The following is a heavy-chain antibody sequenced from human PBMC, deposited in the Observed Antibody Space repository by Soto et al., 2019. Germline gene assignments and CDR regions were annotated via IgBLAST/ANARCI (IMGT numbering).Heavy chain of an antibody. CDR3: ANAYEILTGFDY. D-gene: IGHD3-9*01. V-gene: IGHV3-74*01. J-gene: IGHJ4*02. Sequence: EVQLVESGGGLVQPGGSLRLSCAASGFTFSSYWMHWVRQAPGKGLVWVSRINSDGSSTSYADSVKGRFTISRDNAKNTLYLQMNSLRAEDTAVYYCANAYEILTGFDYWGQGTLVTVSS. CDR1: GFTFSSYW. CDR2: INSDGSST.